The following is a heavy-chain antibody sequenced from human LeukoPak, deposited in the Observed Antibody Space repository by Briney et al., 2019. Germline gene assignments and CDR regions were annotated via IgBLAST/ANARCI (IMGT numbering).Heavy chain of an antibody. Sequence: GGSLRLSCAASGFTFSSYSMNWVRQAPGKGLEWVSSISSSSSYIYYADSVKGRFTISRDNAKNSLSLQMNSLRGEDTAVYYCARAGYYYGSGVDHWGQGTLVTVSS. V-gene: IGHV3-21*01. CDR3: ARAGYYYGSGVDH. D-gene: IGHD3-10*01. CDR1: GFTFSSYS. CDR2: ISSSSSYI. J-gene: IGHJ4*02.